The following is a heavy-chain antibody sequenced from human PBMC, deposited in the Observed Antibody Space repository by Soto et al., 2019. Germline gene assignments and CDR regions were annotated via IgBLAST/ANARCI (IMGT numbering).Heavy chain of an antibody. J-gene: IGHJ4*02. CDR2: ISDSGGTT. Sequence: PGGSLRLSCAASGFTFSNYPMSWVRQAPGKGLEWVSYISDSGGTTYYADSVKGRFTISRDNSKSTLYPQMNSLRAEDTAVYYCAKDPYCSSISCYAGNFYYWGQGALVTVSS. CDR3: AKDPYCSSISCYAGNFYY. V-gene: IGHV3-23*01. D-gene: IGHD2-2*01. CDR1: GFTFSNYP.